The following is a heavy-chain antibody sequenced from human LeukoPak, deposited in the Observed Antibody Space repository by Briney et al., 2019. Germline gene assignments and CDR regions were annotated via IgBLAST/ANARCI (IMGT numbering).Heavy chain of an antibody. CDR2: IYHSGST. CDR3: ARDLTGEGSI. Sequence: SETLSLTCTVSGGSISSGGYYWSWIRQPPGKGLEWIGYIYHSGSTYYNPSLKSRVTISVDRSKNQFSLKLSSVTAADTAVYYCARDLTGEGSIWGQGTLVTVSS. V-gene: IGHV4-30-2*01. D-gene: IGHD7-27*01. CDR1: GGSISSGGYY. J-gene: IGHJ4*02.